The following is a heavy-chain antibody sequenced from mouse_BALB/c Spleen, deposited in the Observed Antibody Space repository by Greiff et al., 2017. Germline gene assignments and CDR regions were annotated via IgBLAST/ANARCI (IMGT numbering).Heavy chain of an antibody. J-gene: IGHJ3*01. CDR1: GFDFSRYW. Sequence: EVKLMESGGGLVQPGGSLKLSCAASGFDFSRYWMSWVRQAPGKGLEWIGEINPDSSTINYTPSLKDKFIISRDNAKNTLYLQMSKVRSEDTALYYCAREMITTSWFAYWGQGTLVTVSA. V-gene: IGHV4-1*02. CDR3: AREMITTSWFAY. CDR2: INPDSSTI. D-gene: IGHD2-4*01.